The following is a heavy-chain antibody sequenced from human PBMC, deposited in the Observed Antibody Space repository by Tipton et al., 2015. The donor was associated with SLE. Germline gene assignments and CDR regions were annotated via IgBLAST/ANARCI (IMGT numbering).Heavy chain of an antibody. J-gene: IGHJ4*02. D-gene: IGHD3-9*01. V-gene: IGHV4-34*01. CDR3: ARAPLRYFDWLLPGDYFDY. CDR2: INHSGST. CDR1: GGSISSHY. Sequence: TLSLTCTVSGGSISSHYWSWIRQPPGKGLEWIGEINHSGSTNYNPSLKSRVTISVDTSKNQFSLKLSSVTAADTAVYYCARAPLRYFDWLLPGDYFDYWGQGTLVTVSS.